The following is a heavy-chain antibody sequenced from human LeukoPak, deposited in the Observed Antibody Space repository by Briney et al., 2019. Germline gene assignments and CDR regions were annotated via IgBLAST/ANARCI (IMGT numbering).Heavy chain of an antibody. V-gene: IGHV3-48*01. CDR3: ARILTGYF. D-gene: IGHD3-9*01. J-gene: IGHJ4*02. CDR1: GFTFSSYS. CDR2: ISSSNSTI. Sequence: PGGSLRLSCAASGFTFSSYSMNWVRQAPGEGLEWVSFISSSNSTIYYADSVKGRFTISRDNAKNSLYLQMNSLRVEDTAVYYCARILTGYFWGQGTLVTVSS.